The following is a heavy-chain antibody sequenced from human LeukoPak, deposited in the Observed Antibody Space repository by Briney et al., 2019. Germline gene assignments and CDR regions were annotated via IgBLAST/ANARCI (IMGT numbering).Heavy chain of an antibody. V-gene: IGHV3-7*03. CDR3: ARVLRYCSGGNCYSGGLGYMDV. CDR1: GFTFNKYW. J-gene: IGHJ6*03. D-gene: IGHD2-15*01. CDR2: IKTDGSQK. Sequence: GGSLRLSCAASGFTFNKYWMTWVRQAPGKGLEWVATIKTDGSQKYYVDSVKGRFTISRDNAKNSLFLQMNSLRAEDTAVYYCARVLRYCSGGNCYSGGLGYMDVWGKGTTVTISS.